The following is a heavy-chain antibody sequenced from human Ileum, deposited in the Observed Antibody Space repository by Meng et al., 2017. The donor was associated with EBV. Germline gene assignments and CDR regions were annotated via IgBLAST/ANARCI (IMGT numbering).Heavy chain of an antibody. CDR3: ARDLSGYYSFVDY. Sequence: QVQLVQSGAEVRKPGASVTVACKASGYNFTGYYIHWVRQAPGQGLEWMGRINPNSGGTEYAQNFQGRVTMTRDTSISTAYMEVNRLRSDVTAVYYCARDLSGYYSFVDYWGQGTLVTVSS. V-gene: IGHV1-2*06. J-gene: IGHJ4*02. D-gene: IGHD3-22*01. CDR1: GYNFTGYY. CDR2: INPNSGGT.